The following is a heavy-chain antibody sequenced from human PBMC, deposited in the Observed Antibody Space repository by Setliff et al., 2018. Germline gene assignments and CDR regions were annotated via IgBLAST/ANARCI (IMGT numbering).Heavy chain of an antibody. CDR2: ISSSGNTI. CDR3: ARDQGFFQH. CDR1: RFAFSSYE. J-gene: IGHJ1*01. Sequence: PGGSLRLSCAASRFAFSSYEMNWVRQAPGKGLEWISYISSSGNTIYYADSVKGRFTISRDNAKNSLYLQMNSLRVEDTAIYYCARDQGFFQHWGQDTLVTVSS. V-gene: IGHV3-48*03.